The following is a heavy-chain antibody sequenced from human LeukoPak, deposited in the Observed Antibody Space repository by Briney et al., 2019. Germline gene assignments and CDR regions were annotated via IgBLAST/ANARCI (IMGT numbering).Heavy chain of an antibody. Sequence: GGSLRLSRAASGFPFSDYYMSWIRQAPGKGLNWVSYISSSSRYTNYADSVKGRFTISRDNAKNSLYLQMNSLRPEDTAVYYCARVGGRYSQSYYFDYWGQGTLVTVSS. CDR1: GFPFSDYY. D-gene: IGHD3-9*01. J-gene: IGHJ4*02. CDR3: ARVGGRYSQSYYFDY. CDR2: ISSSSRYT. V-gene: IGHV3-11*06.